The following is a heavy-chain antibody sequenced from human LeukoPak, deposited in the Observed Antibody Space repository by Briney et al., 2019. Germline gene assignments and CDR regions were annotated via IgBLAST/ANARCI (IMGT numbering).Heavy chain of an antibody. CDR3: ARSIAVAGTKTDY. Sequence: GASVKVSCKASGGTFSSYAISWVRQAPGQGLEWMGRIIPILGIANYAQKLQGRVTITADKSTNTAYMELSSLRSEDTAVYYCARSIAVAGTKTDYWGQGTLVTVSS. V-gene: IGHV1-69*04. J-gene: IGHJ4*02. CDR1: GGTFSSYA. CDR2: IIPILGIA. D-gene: IGHD6-19*01.